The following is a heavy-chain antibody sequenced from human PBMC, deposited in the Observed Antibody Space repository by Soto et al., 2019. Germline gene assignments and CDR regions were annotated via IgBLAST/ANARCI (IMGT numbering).Heavy chain of an antibody. CDR3: AGKGTSGSYYRWFDP. D-gene: IGHD1-26*01. CDR1: GGSFSGYY. J-gene: IGHJ5*02. CDR2: INHSGST. V-gene: IGHV4-34*01. Sequence: SETLSLTCAVYGGSFSGYYWSWIRQPPGKGLEWIGEINHSGSTNYNPSLKSRVTISVDTSKNQFSLKLSSVTAADTAVYYCAGKGTSGSYYRWFDPWGQGTLVTVSS.